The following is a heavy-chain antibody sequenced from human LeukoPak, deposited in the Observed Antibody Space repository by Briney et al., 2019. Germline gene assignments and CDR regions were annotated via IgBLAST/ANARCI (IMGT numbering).Heavy chain of an antibody. CDR3: ATLSDAIAAAGTRNY. CDR1: GFTFSSYT. V-gene: IGHV3-23*01. D-gene: IGHD6-13*01. CDR2: ISGSGGST. Sequence: GGSLRLSCTASGFTFSSYTMHWVRQAPGKGLEWVSVISGSGGSTNYADSVNGRFTISRDNSKNMLHLQMSSLRAEDTAVYYCATLSDAIAAAGTRNYWGQGTLVTVSS. J-gene: IGHJ4*02.